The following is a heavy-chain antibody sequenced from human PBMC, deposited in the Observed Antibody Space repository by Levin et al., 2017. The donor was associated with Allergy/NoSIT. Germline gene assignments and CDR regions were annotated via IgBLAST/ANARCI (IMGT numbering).Heavy chain of an antibody. J-gene: IGHJ4*02. CDR1: GFTFSSYA. D-gene: IGHD1-20*01. V-gene: IGHV3-23*01. CDR3: AKYHGITGTTGAVHFDS. Sequence: PGGSLRLSCAASGFTFSSYAMTWVRQAPGKGLEWVSSISAGGGSTYYADSVKGRFTISRDNSKDTLSLQMNSLRADDTAVYYCAKYHGITGTTGAVHFDSWGQGTLVTVSS. CDR2: ISAGGGST.